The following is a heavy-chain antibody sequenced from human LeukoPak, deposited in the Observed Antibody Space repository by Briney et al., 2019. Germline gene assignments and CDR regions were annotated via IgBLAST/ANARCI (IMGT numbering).Heavy chain of an antibody. CDR1: GYTFTSYD. CDR3: AREGLFPENAFDI. V-gene: IGHV1-8*01. J-gene: IGHJ3*02. CDR2: MNPNSGNT. D-gene: IGHD3-3*01. Sequence: ASVKVYCKASGYTFTSYDINWVRQATGQGLEWMGWMNPNSGNTGYAQKFQGRVTMTRNTSISTAYMELSSLRSEDTAVYYCAREGLFPENAFDIWGQGTMVTVSS.